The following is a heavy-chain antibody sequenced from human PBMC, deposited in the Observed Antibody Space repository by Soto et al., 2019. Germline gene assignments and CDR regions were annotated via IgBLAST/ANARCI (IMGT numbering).Heavy chain of an antibody. V-gene: IGHV3-53*04. D-gene: IGHD1-26*01. CDR2: IYSGGST. CDR3: ARDFRRGNDAFDI. J-gene: IGHJ3*02. CDR1: GFTVSSNY. Sequence: GSLRLSCAASGFTVSSNYMSWVRQAPGKGLEWVSVIYSGGSTYYADSVKGRFTISRHNSKNTLYLQMNSLRAEDTAVYYCARDFRRGNDAFDIWGQGTMVTVSS.